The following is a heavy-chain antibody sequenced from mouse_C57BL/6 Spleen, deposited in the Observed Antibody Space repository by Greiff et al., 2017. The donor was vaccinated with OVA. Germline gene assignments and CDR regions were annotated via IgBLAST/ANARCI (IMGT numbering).Heavy chain of an antibody. Sequence: QVQLQQSGAELVRPGTSVKLSCKASGYTFTSYWMHWVKQRPGQGLEWIGVIDPSDSYTNYNQKFKGKATLTVDTSSSTAYMQLSSLTSEDSAVYYCARDDDGYYFDYWGQGTTLTVSS. CDR3: ARDDDGYYFDY. D-gene: IGHD2-3*01. J-gene: IGHJ2*01. CDR1: GYTFTSYW. CDR2: IDPSDSYT. V-gene: IGHV1-59*01.